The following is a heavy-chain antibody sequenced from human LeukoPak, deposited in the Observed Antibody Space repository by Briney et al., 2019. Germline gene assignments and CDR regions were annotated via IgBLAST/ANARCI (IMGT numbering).Heavy chain of an antibody. D-gene: IGHD1-26*01. Sequence: SETLSLTCAVYGGSFSGYYWSWIRQPPGKGLEWIGEINHSGSTNYNPSLKSRVTISVDTSKNQLSLKLSSVTAADTAVYYCARGQGSGSYYLDYWGQGTLVTVSS. CDR1: GGSFSGYY. CDR3: ARGQGSGSYYLDY. J-gene: IGHJ4*02. CDR2: INHSGST. V-gene: IGHV4-34*01.